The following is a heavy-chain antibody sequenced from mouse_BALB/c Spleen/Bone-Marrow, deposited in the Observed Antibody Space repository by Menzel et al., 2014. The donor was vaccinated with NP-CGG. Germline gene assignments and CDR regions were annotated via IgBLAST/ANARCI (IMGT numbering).Heavy chain of an antibody. CDR1: GFAFSSYD. V-gene: IGHV5-9*02. J-gene: IGHJ2*01. Sequence: EVKLMESGGGLVKPGGSLKLSCAASGFAFSSYDMSWVRQTPEKRLEWVATISRGGSYTYYPDSVRGRFTISRDNARNTLYLQMSSLRSEDTGLYYCVRRVQLDYWGQGTTLTVSS. CDR3: VRRVQLDY. CDR2: ISRGGSYT.